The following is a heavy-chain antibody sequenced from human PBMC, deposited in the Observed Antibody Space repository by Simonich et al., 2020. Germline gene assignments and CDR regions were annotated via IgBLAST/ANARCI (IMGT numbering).Heavy chain of an antibody. J-gene: IGHJ4*02. D-gene: IGHD2-2*01. CDR2: ISSSSSYI. CDR3: ARKGHSSTSCFDY. CDR1: GFTFSSYS. V-gene: IGHV3-21*01. Sequence: EVQLVESGGGLVKPGGSLRLSCAASGFTFSSYSMNWVLQAPWNGLEWVSSISSSSSYIYYADSVKGRFTISRDNAKNSLYLQMNSLRAEDTAVYYCARKGHSSTSCFDYWGQGTLVTVSS.